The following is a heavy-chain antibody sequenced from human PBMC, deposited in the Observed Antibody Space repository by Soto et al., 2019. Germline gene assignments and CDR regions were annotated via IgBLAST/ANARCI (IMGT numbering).Heavy chain of an antibody. CDR3: ARGPIAVAGSRNGGDY. CDR2: IWYDGSNQ. J-gene: IGHJ4*02. CDR1: GFTFSNYA. V-gene: IGHV3-33*01. D-gene: IGHD6-19*01. Sequence: QVQLVESGGGVVQPGRSLRLSCAASGFTFSNYAMHWVRQAPAKGLEWGAVIWYDGSNQYYADSVKGRFTISRDNSKNTVFLQMNSLRAEDTAVYYCARGPIAVAGSRNGGDYWGRGTLVTVSS.